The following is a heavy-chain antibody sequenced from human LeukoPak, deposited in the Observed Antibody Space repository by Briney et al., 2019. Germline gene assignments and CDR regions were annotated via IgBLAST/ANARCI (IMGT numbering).Heavy chain of an antibody. CDR1: GYTFTGYY. V-gene: IGHV1-2*04. D-gene: IGHD3-10*01. J-gene: IGHJ6*02. CDR2: INPNSGGT. CDR3: ARGNVGGSGSPPDYYGMDA. Sequence: ASVKVSCKASGYTFTGYYMHWVRQAPGQGLEWMGWINPNSGGTNHAQKFQGWVTMTRDTSISTAYMELSRLRSDDTAVYYCARGNVGGSGSPPDYYGMDAWGQGTTVTVSS.